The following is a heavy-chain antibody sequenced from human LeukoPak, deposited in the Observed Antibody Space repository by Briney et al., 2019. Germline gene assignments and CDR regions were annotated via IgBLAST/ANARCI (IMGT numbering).Heavy chain of an antibody. Sequence: GGSLRLSCAASGFSFSSYGMHWVRQAPGKGLEWVAVISYDGSNKYYADSVKGRFTISRDNSKNTLYLQMNSLRAEDTAVYYCAKDRRYCSGGSCTYYYYGMDVWGQGTTVTVSS. CDR3: AKDRRYCSGGSCTYYYYGMDV. CDR2: ISYDGSNK. CDR1: GFSFSSYG. J-gene: IGHJ6*02. V-gene: IGHV3-30*18. D-gene: IGHD2-15*01.